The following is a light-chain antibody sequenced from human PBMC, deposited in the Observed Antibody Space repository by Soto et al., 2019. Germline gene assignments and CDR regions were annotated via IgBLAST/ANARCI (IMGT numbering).Light chain of an antibody. Sequence: DIQMTQSPSTLSGSVGDRVTITCRASQSISSYLNWYQQKPGKAPKLLIYAASSLQSGVPSRFSGSGSGTEFTLTISSLQPEDFATYYCQQSYSKPLTFGGGTKVDNK. J-gene: IGKJ4*01. CDR3: QQSYSKPLT. V-gene: IGKV1-39*01. CDR1: QSISSY. CDR2: AAS.